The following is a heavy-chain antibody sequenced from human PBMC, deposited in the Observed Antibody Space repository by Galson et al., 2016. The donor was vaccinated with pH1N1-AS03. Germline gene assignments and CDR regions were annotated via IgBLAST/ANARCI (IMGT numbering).Heavy chain of an antibody. CDR2: INPSSGGA. V-gene: IGHV1-2*02. CDR1: GYSFSAYY. CDR3: AREHGMTIFRVILSGYAFDI. J-gene: IGHJ3*02. D-gene: IGHD3-3*01. Sequence: SVKVSCKASGYSFSAYYIHWVRQAPGQGLEWMGWINPSSGGADYAQKSQGRVTMTRDTSISTVYMELSGLRSDDTAVYYCAREHGMTIFRVILSGYAFDIWGQGTMVTVSS.